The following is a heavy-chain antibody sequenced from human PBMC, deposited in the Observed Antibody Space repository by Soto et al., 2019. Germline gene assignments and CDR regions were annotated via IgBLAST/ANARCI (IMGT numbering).Heavy chain of an antibody. D-gene: IGHD3-9*01. Sequence: EVQLVESGGGLVQPGGSLRLSCAASGFTVSSNYMSWVRQAPGKGLEWVAVIYSGGSTYYADSVKGRVTISRDNSKNTLYLQMNRLRAEDTAVYSWARAWPWDGILTGYNYYYYYMDVWGKGSTVTVSS. CDR1: GFTVSSNY. CDR3: ARAWPWDGILTGYNYYYYYMDV. V-gene: IGHV3-66*01. J-gene: IGHJ6*03. CDR2: IYSGGST.